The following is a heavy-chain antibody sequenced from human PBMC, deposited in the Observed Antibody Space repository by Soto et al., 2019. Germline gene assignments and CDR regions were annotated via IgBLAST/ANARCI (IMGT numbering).Heavy chain of an antibody. V-gene: IGHV6-1*01. CDR3: ARIIAAPGVDYWTTGMDV. J-gene: IGHJ6*02. CDR1: GDSVSINSAA. Sequence: SPTLSLTCAISGDSVSINSAAWNWIMQSPSRGLEWLGRTYYRSKWYNDYAVSGKSRITINPDTSKNQFSLQLNSVTPEDTAVYYCARIIAAPGVDYWTTGMDVWGQGTTVTVS. D-gene: IGHD6-25*01. CDR2: TYYRSKWYN.